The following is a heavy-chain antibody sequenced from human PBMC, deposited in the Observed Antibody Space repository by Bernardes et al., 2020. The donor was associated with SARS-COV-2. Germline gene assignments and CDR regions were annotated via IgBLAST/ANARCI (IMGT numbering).Heavy chain of an antibody. J-gene: IGHJ5*02. CDR1: GYTFTSYA. Sequence: ASVKVSCKASGYTFTSYAMNWVRQAPGQGLEWMGWINTNTGNPTYAQGFTGRFVFSLDTSVSTAYLQISSLKAEDTAVYYCARTWGQLSSYYDSSGYHLPEPINWFDPWGQGTLVTVSS. CDR2: INTNTGNP. CDR3: ARTWGQLSSYYDSSGYHLPEPINWFDP. V-gene: IGHV7-4-1*02. D-gene: IGHD3-22*01.